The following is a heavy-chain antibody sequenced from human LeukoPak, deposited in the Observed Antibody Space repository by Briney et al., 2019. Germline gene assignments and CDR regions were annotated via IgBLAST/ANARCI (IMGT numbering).Heavy chain of an antibody. CDR2: INRDGTSI. Sequence: GGPLRLSCAASGFIFNAHWMHWIRQAPGKGLVWVSRINRDGTSITYADSARGRFTVSRDNAKSTLYLQMNSLTADDTALYYCVRDVRGVGQDYYYMDVWGKGTTVTVSS. J-gene: IGHJ6*03. CDR1: GFIFNAHW. CDR3: VRDVRGVGQDYYYMDV. V-gene: IGHV3-74*01. D-gene: IGHD3-10*01.